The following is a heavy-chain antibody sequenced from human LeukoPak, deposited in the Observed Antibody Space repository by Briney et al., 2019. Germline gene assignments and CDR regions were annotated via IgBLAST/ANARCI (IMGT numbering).Heavy chain of an antibody. CDR3: AKPHSDVLLWFGELFS. Sequence: GGSLRLSCAASGFIFSSYAMSWVRQAPGKGLEWVSAISGSGGSTYYADSVKGRFTISRDNSKNTLYLQMNSLRAEDTAVYYCAKPHSDVLLWFGELFSWGQGTLVTVSS. J-gene: IGHJ4*02. CDR2: ISGSGGST. D-gene: IGHD3-10*01. CDR1: GFIFSSYA. V-gene: IGHV3-23*01.